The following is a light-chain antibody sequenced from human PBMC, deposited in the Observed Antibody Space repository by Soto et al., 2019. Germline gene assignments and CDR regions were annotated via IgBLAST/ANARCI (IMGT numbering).Light chain of an antibody. CDR3: QQYNDAPWT. Sequence: DIQMTQSPSSLSASVGDRVTLTCRASQGISNYLAWYQQKPGKVPKLLIYAASTFQSGVPSRFSGSGSVTDFTLTISSLQPEDVAKYYCQQYNDAPWTFGPVTKVEIK. CDR1: QGISNY. V-gene: IGKV1-27*01. J-gene: IGKJ1*01. CDR2: AAS.